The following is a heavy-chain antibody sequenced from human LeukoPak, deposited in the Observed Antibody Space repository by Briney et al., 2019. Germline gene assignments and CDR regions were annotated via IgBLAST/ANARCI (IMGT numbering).Heavy chain of an antibody. CDR2: ISGSGGSR. CDR3: ARGGTLVRGGDPFDY. Sequence: GGSLRLSCAASGFTFSSYGMSWVRRAPGKGLEWVSAISGSGGSRYYAESVKGRFTISRDNSKNTVYLQMNTLRAEDTALYYCARGGTLVRGGDPFDYWGQGTLVTVSS. J-gene: IGHJ4*02. D-gene: IGHD3-10*01. V-gene: IGHV3-23*01. CDR1: GFTFSSYG.